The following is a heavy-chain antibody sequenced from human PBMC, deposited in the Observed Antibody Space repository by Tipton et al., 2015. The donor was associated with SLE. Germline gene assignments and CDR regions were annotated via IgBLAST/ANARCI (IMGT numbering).Heavy chain of an antibody. CDR1: GGSISAYY. Sequence: TLSLTCTVSGGSISAYYWNWIRQAPGKGLEWVGRMYYSGITIYNPSLKSRVTISLDTSKNQLSLKVTSVTAADTAVYYCATYYFGSGSLSPPVYHGMDVWGQGTTVTVSS. V-gene: IGHV4-59*12. CDR2: MYYSGIT. D-gene: IGHD3-10*01. CDR3: ATYYFGSGSLSPPVYHGMDV. J-gene: IGHJ6*02.